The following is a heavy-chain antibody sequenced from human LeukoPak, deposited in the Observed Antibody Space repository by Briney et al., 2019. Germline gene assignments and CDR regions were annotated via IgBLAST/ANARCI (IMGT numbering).Heavy chain of an antibody. CDR3: AKDLRFYLYGSSSYYFDY. J-gene: IGHJ4*02. D-gene: IGHD6-6*01. Sequence: GGSLRLSCAASGFTFSSYGMHLVRQAPGKGLEWVAFIRYDGSNKYYADSVKGRFTISRDNSKNTLYLQMNSLRAEDTAVYYCAKDLRFYLYGSSSYYFDYWGQGTLSPSPQ. V-gene: IGHV3-30*02. CDR1: GFTFSSYG. CDR2: IRYDGSNK.